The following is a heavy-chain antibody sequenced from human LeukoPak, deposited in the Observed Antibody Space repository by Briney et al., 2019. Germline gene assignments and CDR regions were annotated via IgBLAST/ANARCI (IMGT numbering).Heavy chain of an antibody. V-gene: IGHV3-23*01. CDR3: AKGALGYCSGGSCYLGFFDY. CDR1: GFIFSTYR. CDR2: ISGSGGST. J-gene: IGHJ4*02. Sequence: GGSLRLSCAASGFIFSTYRMNWVRQAPGKGLEWVSAISGSGGSTYYADSVKGRFTISRDNSKNTLYLQMNSLRAEDTAVYYCAKGALGYCSGGSCYLGFFDYWGQGTLVTVSS. D-gene: IGHD2-15*01.